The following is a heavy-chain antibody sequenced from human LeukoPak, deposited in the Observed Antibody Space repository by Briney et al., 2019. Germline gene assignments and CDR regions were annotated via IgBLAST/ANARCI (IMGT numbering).Heavy chain of an antibody. J-gene: IGHJ5*02. CDR2: INPSGGST. D-gene: IGHD3-10*01. CDR3: AREVYYGSGSYYSPYGFDP. V-gene: IGHV1-46*01. CDR1: GYTFTSYY. Sequence: GASVKVSRKASGYTFTSYYMHGVRQAPGQGLEWMGIINPSGGSTSYAQKFQGRVTMTRDTSTSTVYMELSSLRSEDTAVYYCAREVYYGSGSYYSPYGFDPWGQGTLVTVSS.